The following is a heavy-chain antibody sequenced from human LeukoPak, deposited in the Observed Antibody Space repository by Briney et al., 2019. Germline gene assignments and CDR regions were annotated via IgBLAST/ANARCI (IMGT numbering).Heavy chain of an antibody. J-gene: IGHJ4*02. CDR1: GFTFSSCG. CDR2: IRYDGTNK. CDR3: AKDAIDTLPFYFDY. Sequence: GGSLRLSCAASGFTFSSCGMHWVRQAPGKGLEWVTFIRYDGTNKYYADPVKGRFTISRDNSKNTMYLQMNSLRAEDTAVYFCAKDAIDTLPFYFDYWGQGTLVTVSS. D-gene: IGHD2-2*02. V-gene: IGHV3-30*02.